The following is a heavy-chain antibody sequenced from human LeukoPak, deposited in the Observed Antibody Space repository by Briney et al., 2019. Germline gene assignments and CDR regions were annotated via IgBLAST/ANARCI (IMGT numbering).Heavy chain of an antibody. CDR2: INHSGST. Sequence: SETLSLTCAVYGGSFSGYYWSWIRQPPGKGLEWIGEINHSGSTNYNPSLKSRVTISVDTSKNQFSLKLSSVTAADTAVYYRAREGQYYYGSGSRKQKRWFDPWGQGTLVTVSS. V-gene: IGHV4-34*01. CDR1: GGSFSGYY. CDR3: AREGQYYYGSGSRKQKRWFDP. J-gene: IGHJ5*02. D-gene: IGHD3-10*01.